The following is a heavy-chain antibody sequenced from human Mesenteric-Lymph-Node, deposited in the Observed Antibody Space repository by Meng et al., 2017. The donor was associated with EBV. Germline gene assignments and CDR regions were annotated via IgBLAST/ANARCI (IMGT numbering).Heavy chain of an antibody. J-gene: IGHJ4*02. D-gene: IGHD3-22*01. CDR3: GRDPDYDNSGYVGY. Sequence: VPLQESGPGLVQPSEPLSLHCTVSGGSISSYYWSWIRPPPGKGLEWIGYIYYSGSTNYNPSLKSRVTISVDTSKNQFSLKLSSVTAADTAVYYCGRDPDYDNSGYVGYWGQGTLVTVSS. V-gene: IGHV4-59*01. CDR1: GGSISSYY. CDR2: IYYSGST.